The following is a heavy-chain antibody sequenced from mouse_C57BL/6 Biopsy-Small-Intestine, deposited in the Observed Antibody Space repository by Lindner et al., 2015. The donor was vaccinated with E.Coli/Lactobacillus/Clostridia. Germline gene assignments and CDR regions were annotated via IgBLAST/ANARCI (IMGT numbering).Heavy chain of an antibody. J-gene: IGHJ2*01. Sequence: VQLQESGADLVRPGTSVTLSCKASGYTFTDYEMHWVKQTPVHGLEWIGSTDPETGGTAYNQKFKDKAILTADKSSSTAYMELRSLTSEDSAVYYCTTERDLGVYYGHWGQGTTLTVSS. CDR1: GYTFTDYE. V-gene: IGHV1-15*01. CDR3: TTERDLGVYYGH. CDR2: TDPETGGT.